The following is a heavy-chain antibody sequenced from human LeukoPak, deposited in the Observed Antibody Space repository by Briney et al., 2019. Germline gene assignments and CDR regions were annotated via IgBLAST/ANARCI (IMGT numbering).Heavy chain of an antibody. D-gene: IGHD3-10*01. V-gene: IGHV3-30*09. CDR3: AARKVRGVWFYLDY. CDR1: GFTFSRFA. CDR2: ISYDGSNK. Sequence: PGGSLRLSCAASGFTFSRFAMHWVRQAPGKGLEWVAVISYDGSNKYYADSVKGRFAISTDNSKNTLYLQMNSLRVEDTAVYFCAARKVRGVWFYLDYWGQGTLVTVSS. J-gene: IGHJ4*02.